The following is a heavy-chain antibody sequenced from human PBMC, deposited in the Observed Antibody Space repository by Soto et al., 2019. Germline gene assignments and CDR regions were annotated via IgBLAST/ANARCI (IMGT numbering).Heavy chain of an antibody. V-gene: IGHV1-18*01. Sequence: GASVKVSCKASGYTFTSYGISWVRQAPGQGLEWMGWISAYNGNTNYAQKLQGRVTMTTDTSTSTAYMELRSLRSDDTAVYYCARTGRSGYYYELLTSFDYWGQGTLVTVSS. CDR1: GYTFTSYG. D-gene: IGHD3-22*01. CDR3: ARTGRSGYYYELLTSFDY. J-gene: IGHJ4*02. CDR2: ISAYNGNT.